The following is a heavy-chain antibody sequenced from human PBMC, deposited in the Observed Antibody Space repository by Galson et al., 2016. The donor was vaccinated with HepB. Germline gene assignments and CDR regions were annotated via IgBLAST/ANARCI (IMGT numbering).Heavy chain of an antibody. V-gene: IGHV3-33*01. Sequence: SLRLSCAASGFTFSSYGMHWVRQAPGKGLEWVAVIWYDGSNKYYADSVKGRFTISRDNSKNTLYLQMNSLRAEDTAVYYCARDLTEYGLRHLPDYWGQGTLVTVSS. CDR1: GFTFSSYG. CDR2: IWYDGSNK. J-gene: IGHJ4*02. CDR3: ARDLTEYGLRHLPDY. D-gene: IGHD4-17*01.